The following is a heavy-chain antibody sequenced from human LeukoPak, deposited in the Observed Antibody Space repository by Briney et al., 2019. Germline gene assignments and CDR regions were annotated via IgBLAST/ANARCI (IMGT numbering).Heavy chain of an antibody. CDR2: ISGSGGST. D-gene: IGHD6-19*01. Sequence: PGGSLRLSCAASGFTFSSYGMSWVRQAPGKGLEWVSAISGSGGSTYYADSVKGRFTFSRDNSKNTLYLQMNSLRAEDTAVYYCAIAWYSSGWFPDYAFDIWGQGTMVTVSS. V-gene: IGHV3-23*01. CDR3: AIAWYSSGWFPDYAFDI. CDR1: GFTFSSYG. J-gene: IGHJ3*02.